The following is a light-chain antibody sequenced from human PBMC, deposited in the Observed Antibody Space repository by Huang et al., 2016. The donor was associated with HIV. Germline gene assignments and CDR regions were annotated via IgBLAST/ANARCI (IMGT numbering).Light chain of an antibody. CDR2: KAA. CDR3: QQYNSYLYT. Sequence: DIQMTQSPSTLSGSVGDRGTITCRASQSISSWLAWYKQKPGKAPKLLIYKAASLDSGIPSRFSCSGSGTEFTLTISSLQPDDFATYYCQQYNSYLYTFGQGTKLEIK. CDR1: QSISSW. V-gene: IGKV1-5*03. J-gene: IGKJ2*01.